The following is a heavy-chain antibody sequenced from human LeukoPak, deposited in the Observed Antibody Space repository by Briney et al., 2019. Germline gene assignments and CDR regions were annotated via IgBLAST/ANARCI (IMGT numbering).Heavy chain of an antibody. V-gene: IGHV4-39*07. CDR3: ARDDRDYYYYMDV. Sequence: SETLSLTCTVSDGSISSSRYYWGWIRQPPGKGLEWIGTIYYSGSTYYNPSVKSRVTISIDTSKNQFSLKLSSVTAADTAVYYCARDDRDYYYYMDVWGKGTTVTVSS. CDR1: DGSISSSRYY. D-gene: IGHD3-10*01. J-gene: IGHJ6*03. CDR2: IYYSGST.